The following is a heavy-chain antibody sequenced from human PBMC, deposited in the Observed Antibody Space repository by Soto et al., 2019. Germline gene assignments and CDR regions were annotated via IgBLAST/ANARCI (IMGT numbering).Heavy chain of an antibody. CDR1: GDSVSSNSAA. D-gene: IGHD3-10*01. J-gene: IGHJ4*02. Sequence: SQTLSLTCAISGDSVSSNSAAWNWIRQSPSRGLEWLGRTYYRSKWYNDYAVSVKSRITINPDTSKNQFSLQLNSVTPEDTAVYYCASVTLLWFGELSIAFDYWGQGTLVTVSS. V-gene: IGHV6-1*01. CDR3: ASVTLLWFGELSIAFDY. CDR2: TYYRSKWYN.